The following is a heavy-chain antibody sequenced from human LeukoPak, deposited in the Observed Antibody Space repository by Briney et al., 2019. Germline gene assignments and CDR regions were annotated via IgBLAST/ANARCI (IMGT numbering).Heavy chain of an antibody. CDR2: INPISGGT. J-gene: IGHJ5*02. D-gene: IGHD3-10*01. CDR1: GYTFTDYH. V-gene: IGHV1-2*02. Sequence: ASVKVSCKASGYTFTDYHMHWVRQAPGQGLEWMGWINPISGGTNCAQKFQGRVTMTRDTSITTAYMELSSLRSDDTAVYYCARDLYYGSRRPINWFDPWGQGTLVTVSS. CDR3: ARDLYYGSRRPINWFDP.